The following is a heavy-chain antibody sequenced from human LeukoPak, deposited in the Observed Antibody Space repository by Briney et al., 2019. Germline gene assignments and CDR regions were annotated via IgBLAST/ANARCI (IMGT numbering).Heavy chain of an antibody. Sequence: GGSLRLSCAASGFTVSSNYMTWVRQAPGKGLEWVSVIYSGGRTYYADSVKGRFTISRDNSKNTLHLQMNSLRAEDTAVYYCARGIGDQLMTQGGDYYYYHYLDVWGKGTTVTVSS. CDR3: ARGIGDQLMTQGGDYYYYHYLDV. D-gene: IGHD3-16*01. CDR2: IYSGGRT. V-gene: IGHV3-53*01. J-gene: IGHJ6*03. CDR1: GFTVSSNY.